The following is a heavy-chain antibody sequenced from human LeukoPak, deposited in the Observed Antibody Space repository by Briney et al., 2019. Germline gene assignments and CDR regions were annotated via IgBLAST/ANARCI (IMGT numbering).Heavy chain of an antibody. CDR3: ARDESRDGYNSY. V-gene: IGHV3-66*01. D-gene: IGHD5-24*01. CDR1: GFTVSSNY. Sequence: GGSLRLSCAASGFTVSSNYMTWVRQAPGKGLEWVSVIYSGGTTYSADSVKGRFTISRDNSKNTLYLQMNSLRAEDTAVYYCARDESRDGYNSYWGQGTLVTVSS. CDR2: IYSGGTT. J-gene: IGHJ4*02.